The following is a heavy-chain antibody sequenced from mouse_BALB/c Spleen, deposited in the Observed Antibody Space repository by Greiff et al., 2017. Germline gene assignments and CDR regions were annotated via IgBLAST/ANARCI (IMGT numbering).Heavy chain of an antibody. Sequence: EVQLQQSGAELVRPGALVKLSCKASGFNIKDYYMHWVKQRPEQGLEWIGWIDPENGNTIYDGKFQGKATITADTSSNTAYLQLSSLTSEDTSVYYCARWNYSRFFDYWGQGTTLTVSS. J-gene: IGHJ2*01. V-gene: IGHV14-1*02. CDR3: ARWNYSRFFDY. D-gene: IGHD1-1*01. CDR2: IDPENGNT. CDR1: GFNIKDYY.